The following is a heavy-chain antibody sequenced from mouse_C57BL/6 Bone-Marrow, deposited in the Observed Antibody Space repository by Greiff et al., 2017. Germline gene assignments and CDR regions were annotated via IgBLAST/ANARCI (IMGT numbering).Heavy chain of an antibody. D-gene: IGHD2-4*01. V-gene: IGHV1-64*01. CDR1: GYTFTSYW. J-gene: IGHJ3*01. CDR2: IHPNSGST. CDR3: ARSNYDYSFAY. Sequence: QVQLKQPGAELVKPGASVKLSCKASGYTFTSYWMHWVKQRPGQGLEWIGMIHPNSGSTNYNEKFKSKATLTVDKSSSTAYMQLSSLTSEDSAVYYCARSNYDYSFAYWGQGTLGTVSA.